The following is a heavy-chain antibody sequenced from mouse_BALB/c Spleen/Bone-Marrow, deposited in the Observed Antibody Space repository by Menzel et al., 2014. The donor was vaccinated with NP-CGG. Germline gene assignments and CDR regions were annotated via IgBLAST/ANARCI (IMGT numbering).Heavy chain of an antibody. Sequence: EVQRVESGGGLVKPGGSLKLSCAASGFAFSSYDVSWVRQTPEKRLEWVAYISNGGGSTYYPDTVKGRFTISRDNAKNTLYLQMSSLKSEDTAMYYCTRHELGLFDYWGQGTTLTVSS. CDR2: ISNGGGST. D-gene: IGHD4-1*01. CDR1: GFAFSSYD. V-gene: IGHV5-12-1*01. CDR3: TRHELGLFDY. J-gene: IGHJ2*01.